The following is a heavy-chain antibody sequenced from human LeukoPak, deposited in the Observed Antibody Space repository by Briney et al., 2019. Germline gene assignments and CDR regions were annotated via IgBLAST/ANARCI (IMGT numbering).Heavy chain of an antibody. CDR3: AKDMLYWGIAVAGTIDY. Sequence: PGGSLRLSCAASGFTFSSYGMHWVRQTPGKGLEWVAVISYDGSNKYYADSVKGRFTISRDNSKNTLYLQMNSLRAEDTAVYYCAKDMLYWGIAVAGTIDYWGQGTLVTVSS. V-gene: IGHV3-30*18. D-gene: IGHD6-19*01. CDR1: GFTFSSYG. J-gene: IGHJ4*02. CDR2: ISYDGSNK.